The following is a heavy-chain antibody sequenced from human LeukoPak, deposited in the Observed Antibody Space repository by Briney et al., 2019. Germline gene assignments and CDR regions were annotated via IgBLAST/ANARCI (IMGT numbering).Heavy chain of an antibody. CDR3: TRRLDD. V-gene: IGHV3-7*01. CDR1: GFTFSSYA. Sequence: GGSLRLSCAASGFTFSSYAMDWVRQAPGKGLEWVANIKHDESEKNYLDSVKGRFTISRDNAQNSLYLQMNGLRVEDTAVYYCTRRLDDWGQGTLVTVSS. J-gene: IGHJ4*02. D-gene: IGHD3-16*01. CDR2: IKHDESEK.